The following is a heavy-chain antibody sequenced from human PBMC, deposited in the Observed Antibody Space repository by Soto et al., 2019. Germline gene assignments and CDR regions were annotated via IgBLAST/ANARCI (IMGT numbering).Heavy chain of an antibody. CDR2: IMTGSSNI. CDR3: AIEKLGAESVHVFDI. Sequence: EVQLVESGGGLVQPGGSLRLTCAASGFSFSIYSMNWVRQAPGKGLEWVSYIMTGSSNIFYADSVKGRFTISRYNAKNSMYLQMNNLRAEDTALYYCAIEKLGAESVHVFDIWGQGTMVTVSS. CDR1: GFSFSIYS. D-gene: IGHD1-26*01. V-gene: IGHV3-48*01. J-gene: IGHJ3*02.